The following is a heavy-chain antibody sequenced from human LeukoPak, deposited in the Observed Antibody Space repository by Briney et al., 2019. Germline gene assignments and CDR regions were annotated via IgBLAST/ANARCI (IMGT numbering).Heavy chain of an antibody. CDR2: IYHSGST. V-gene: IGHV4-38-2*02. Sequence: SETLSPTCTVSGYSISSGYYWGWIRQPPGKGLEWIGSIYHSGSTYYNPSLKSRVTISVDTSKNQFSLKLSSVTAADTAVYYCARDTVTTSGSDYWGQGTLVTVSS. D-gene: IGHD4-17*01. J-gene: IGHJ4*02. CDR1: GYSISSGYY. CDR3: ARDTVTTSGSDY.